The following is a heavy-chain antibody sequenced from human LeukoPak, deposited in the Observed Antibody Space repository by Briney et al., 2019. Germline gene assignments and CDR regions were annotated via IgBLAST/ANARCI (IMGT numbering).Heavy chain of an antibody. D-gene: IGHD3-22*01. J-gene: IGHJ4*02. CDR2: IKQDGSEK. CDR1: GFTFSGYW. CDR3: ARLALSYYESSGFAY. Sequence: GGSLRLSCAASGFTFSGYWMSWVRQAPGKGLEWVVNIKQDGSEKYYVDSVKGRFTISRDNAKNSLYLQMNSLRDEDTAVYYCARLALSYYESSGFAYWGQGTLVTVSS. V-gene: IGHV3-7*04.